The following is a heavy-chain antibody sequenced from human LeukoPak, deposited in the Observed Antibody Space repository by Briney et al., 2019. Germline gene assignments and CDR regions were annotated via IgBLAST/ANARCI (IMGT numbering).Heavy chain of an antibody. Sequence: ASVKVSCKASGYTFTGYYMHWVRQAPGQGLEWMGWINPNSGGTNYAQKFQGRVTMTRDTSISTAYMELSRLRSDDTAVYYCARDPYDSSGYYPYWGQGTLVTVSS. V-gene: IGHV1-2*02. D-gene: IGHD3-22*01. CDR3: ARDPYDSSGYYPY. J-gene: IGHJ4*02. CDR1: GYTFTGYY. CDR2: INPNSGGT.